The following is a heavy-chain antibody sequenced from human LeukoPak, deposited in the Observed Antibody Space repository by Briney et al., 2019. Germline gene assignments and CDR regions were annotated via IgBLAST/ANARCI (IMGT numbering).Heavy chain of an antibody. Sequence: PGGTLRLSCGASGFTFSSYGMNWVRQAPGKGLEWVSVISGSGGSTYYADSVKGRFTVSRDNSKNTVYLQMNSLRDEDTAVYYCAKGPRTVRFGDRHKGMLDYWGQGTLVTVSS. CDR1: GFTFSSYG. J-gene: IGHJ4*02. CDR2: ISGSGGST. V-gene: IGHV3-23*01. CDR3: AKGPRTVRFGDRHKGMLDY. D-gene: IGHD3-10*01.